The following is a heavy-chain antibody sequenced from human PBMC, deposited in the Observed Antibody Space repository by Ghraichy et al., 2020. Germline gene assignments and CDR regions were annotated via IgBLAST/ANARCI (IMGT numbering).Heavy chain of an antibody. CDR2: IKSKTDGGTT. CDR1: GFTFSNAW. Sequence: LSLTCAASGFTFSNAWMSWVRQAPGKGLEWVGRIKSKTDGGTTDYAAPVKGRFTISRDDSKNTLYLQMNSLKTEDTAVYYCTTELRAGSYYDFWSGYSEYFQHWGQGTLVTVSS. V-gene: IGHV3-15*01. D-gene: IGHD3-3*01. CDR3: TTELRAGSYYDFWSGYSEYFQH. J-gene: IGHJ1*01.